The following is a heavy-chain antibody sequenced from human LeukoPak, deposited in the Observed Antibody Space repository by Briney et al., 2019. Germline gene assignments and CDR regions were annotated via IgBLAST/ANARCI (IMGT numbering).Heavy chain of an antibody. D-gene: IGHD1-26*01. J-gene: IGHJ4*02. CDR2: ISFNGRNK. CDR1: GFTFSSYA. CDR3: ARDIWEDAVVGSTTVADY. Sequence: PGGSLRLSCAASGFTFSSYAMSWVRQAPGEGLEWVATISFNGRNKYYAESVKGRFTISRDNPQNTLYLQMNSLRVDDTALYFCARDIWEDAVVGSTTVADYWGQGTLVTVSS. V-gene: IGHV3-30*03.